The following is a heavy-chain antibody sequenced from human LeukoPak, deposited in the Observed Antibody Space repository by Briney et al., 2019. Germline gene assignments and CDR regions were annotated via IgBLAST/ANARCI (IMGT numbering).Heavy chain of an antibody. J-gene: IGHJ4*02. Sequence: TGGSLRLSCAASGFTFDDYAMHWVRQAPGKGLEWVSGISWNSGSIGYADSVKGRFTISRDNAKNSLYLQMNSLRVEDTAVYYCARDSESWTETGPRFDYWGQGTLVTVSS. V-gene: IGHV3-9*01. CDR1: GFTFDDYA. CDR3: ARDSESWTETGPRFDY. D-gene: IGHD3-9*01. CDR2: ISWNSGSI.